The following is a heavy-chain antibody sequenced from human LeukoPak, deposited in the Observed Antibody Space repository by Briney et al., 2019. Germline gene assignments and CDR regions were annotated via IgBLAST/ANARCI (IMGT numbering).Heavy chain of an antibody. J-gene: IGHJ5*02. CDR1: GYTFTDYY. CDR2: INPNSGGT. D-gene: IGHD3-22*01. Sequence: ASVTVSCKASGYTFTDYYMHWVRQAPGQGLEWMGWINPNSGGTNYAQKFQGRVTMTRDTSVSTVYMELSRLRSDDTAVYYCARGRGYYDSSGYDNWFDPWGQGTLVTVSS. CDR3: ARGRGYYDSSGYDNWFDP. V-gene: IGHV1-2*02.